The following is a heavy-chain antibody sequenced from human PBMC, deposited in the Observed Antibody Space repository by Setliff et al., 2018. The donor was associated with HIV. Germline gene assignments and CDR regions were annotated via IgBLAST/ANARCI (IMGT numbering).Heavy chain of an antibody. CDR3: ARAYGSERLNWFDP. Sequence: PSETLSLTCTVSGGSIRSRDYSWGWIRQPPGKGLEWIVSLPHSGATFYNPSLRSRVTISLDTSKKQFSLRLRSVTAADTAVYYCARAYGSERLNWFDPWGQGTLVTVSS. CDR2: LPHSGAT. V-gene: IGHV4-39*07. CDR1: GGSIRSRDYS. D-gene: IGHD3-10*01. J-gene: IGHJ5*02.